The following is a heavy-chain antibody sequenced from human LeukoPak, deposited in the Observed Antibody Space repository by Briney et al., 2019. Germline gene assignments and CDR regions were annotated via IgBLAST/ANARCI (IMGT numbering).Heavy chain of an antibody. CDR2: ITGSGGST. J-gene: IGHJ4*02. CDR3: ARAPDPRWGRETDY. Sequence: GGSLRPSCAASGFTFSNYGLSWVRQAPGKGLEWVSGITGSGGSTYYADSVKGRFTISRDNAKNTLYLQMNSLRAEDTAVYYCARAPDPRWGRETDYWGQGTLVTVSS. V-gene: IGHV3-23*01. CDR1: GFTFSNYG. D-gene: IGHD3-16*01.